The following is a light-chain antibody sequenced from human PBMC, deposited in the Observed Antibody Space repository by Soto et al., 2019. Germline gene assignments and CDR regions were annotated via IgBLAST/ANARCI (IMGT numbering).Light chain of an antibody. V-gene: IGKV3-20*01. CDR1: QSVSEY. CDR3: QQSYSTPPGT. Sequence: VLTQSPDTLSLSPGERATLSCRASQSVSEYLAWYQQKPGQAPRLLIYGASNRATGIRDRFSGSGSGTDFTLTISSLQPEDFATYYCQQSYSTPPGTFGQGTKVDIK. J-gene: IGKJ1*01. CDR2: GAS.